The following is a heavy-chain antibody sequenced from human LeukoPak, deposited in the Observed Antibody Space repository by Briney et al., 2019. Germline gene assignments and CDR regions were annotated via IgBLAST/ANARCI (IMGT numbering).Heavy chain of an antibody. V-gene: IGHV4-34*09. CDR3: ARDRGYYGSGSYYDY. D-gene: IGHD3-10*01. CDR2: INHSGST. Sequence: SETLSLTCAVYGGSFSGYYWSWIRQPPGKGLEWIGEINHSGSTYYNPSLKSRVTISVDTSKNQFSLKLSSVTAADTAVYYCARDRGYYGSGSYYDYWGQGTLVTVSS. CDR1: GGSFSGYY. J-gene: IGHJ4*02.